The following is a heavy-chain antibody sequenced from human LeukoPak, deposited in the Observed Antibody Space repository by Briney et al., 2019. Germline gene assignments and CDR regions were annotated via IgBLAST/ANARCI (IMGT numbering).Heavy chain of an antibody. CDR3: ARSSGWYWFDP. V-gene: IGHV4-34*01. CDR1: GGSFSGYY. Sequence: SETLSLTCAVYGGSFSGYYWSWVRQPPGKGLEWIGEISHSRGTNYNPSLKSRVTISVDTSKNQFSLNLSSVTAADTAVYYCARSSGWYWFDPWGQGTLVTVSS. D-gene: IGHD6-19*01. CDR2: ISHSRGT. J-gene: IGHJ5*02.